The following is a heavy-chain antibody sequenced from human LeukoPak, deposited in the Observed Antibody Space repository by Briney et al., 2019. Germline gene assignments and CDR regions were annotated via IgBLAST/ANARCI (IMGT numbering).Heavy chain of an antibody. Sequence: ASVKVSCKASGYTFTSYDINWVRQATGQGLEWMGWMNPNSGNTGYAQKFQGRVTMTRNTSISTAYMELSRLRSDDTAVYYCARVSTTYCSGGSCYSFVYWGQGTLVTVSS. CDR1: GYTFTSYD. CDR3: ARVSTTYCSGGSCYSFVY. CDR2: MNPNSGNT. D-gene: IGHD2-15*01. V-gene: IGHV1-8*01. J-gene: IGHJ4*02.